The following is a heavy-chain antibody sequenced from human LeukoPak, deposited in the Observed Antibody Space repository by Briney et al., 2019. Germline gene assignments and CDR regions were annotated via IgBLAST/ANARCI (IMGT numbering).Heavy chain of an antibody. V-gene: IGHV3-11*06. CDR1: GFTFSDYY. Sequence: GGSLRLSCASSGFTFSDYYMSWIRQAPGKGLEWVSHIGGSSTYTNYADSVKGRFTISRDNANNSLYLQMNSLTAEDTAVFYCARVGSRGHYFDYWGQGTLVSVSS. D-gene: IGHD1-26*01. CDR2: IGGSSTYT. J-gene: IGHJ4*02. CDR3: ARVGSRGHYFDY.